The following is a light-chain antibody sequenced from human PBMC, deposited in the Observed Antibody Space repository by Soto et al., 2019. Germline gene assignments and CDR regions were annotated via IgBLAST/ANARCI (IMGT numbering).Light chain of an antibody. CDR3: QQYDSSPQIT. V-gene: IGKV3-20*01. Sequence: EIVLTQSPGTLSLSPGEGATLSCRASQSVSSSYLAWYQQKPGQAPRLLIYGASTRATGIPDRFSGSGSGTDFTLTISRLEPEDFAVYYCQQYDSSPQITFGQGTRLEIK. CDR2: GAS. CDR1: QSVSSSY. J-gene: IGKJ5*01.